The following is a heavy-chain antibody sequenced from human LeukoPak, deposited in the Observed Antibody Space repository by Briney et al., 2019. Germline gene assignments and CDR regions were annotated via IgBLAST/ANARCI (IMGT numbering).Heavy chain of an antibody. D-gene: IGHD3-10*01. V-gene: IGHV3-48*02. CDR1: GFTFSSYS. Sequence: PGRSLRLSCAASGFTFSSYSMNWVRQAPGKGLEWVSYISSSSSTIYYADSVKGRFTISRDNAKNSLYLQMNSLRDEDTAVYYCARDPGGYYGSGSYLQYDYWGQGTLVTVSS. CDR2: ISSSSSTI. CDR3: ARDPGGYYGSGSYLQYDY. J-gene: IGHJ4*02.